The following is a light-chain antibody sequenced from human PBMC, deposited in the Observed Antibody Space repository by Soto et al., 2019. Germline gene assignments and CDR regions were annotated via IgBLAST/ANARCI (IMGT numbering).Light chain of an antibody. CDR2: RNN. J-gene: IGLJ2*01. CDR3: AAWDDSLSGVV. V-gene: IGLV1-47*01. CDR1: SSNIGRNF. Sequence: QSVLTQPPSASGTPGQRVTISCSGSSSNIGRNFIYWYQQLPGTAPKLLIDRNNQRPSGVPDRFSGSKSGTSASLAISGLRSEDEGDYHCAAWDDSLSGVVFGGGTKLTVL.